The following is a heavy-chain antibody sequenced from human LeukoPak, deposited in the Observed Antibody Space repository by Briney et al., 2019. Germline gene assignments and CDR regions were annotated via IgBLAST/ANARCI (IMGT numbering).Heavy chain of an antibody. V-gene: IGHV4-34*01. CDR3: ASFSYGSAMIFDY. J-gene: IGHJ4*02. CDR1: GGSFSGYY. Sequence: SETLSLTCAVYGGSFSGYYWSWISQPPGKGLEWIGEINHSGSTNYNPSLKSRVTISVDTSKNQFSLKLSSVTAADTAVYYCASFSYGSAMIFDYWGKGTLVTVSS. D-gene: IGHD3-10*01. CDR2: INHSGST.